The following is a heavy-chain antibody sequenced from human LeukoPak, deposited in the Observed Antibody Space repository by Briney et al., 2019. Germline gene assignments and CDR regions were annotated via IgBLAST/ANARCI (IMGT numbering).Heavy chain of an antibody. J-gene: IGHJ4*02. D-gene: IGHD6-13*01. CDR2: FDPEDGET. V-gene: IGHV1-24*01. CDR3: WVIAAAGGTEFDY. Sequence: GASVKVSCKVSGYTLTELSMHWVRQAPGKGLEWMGGFDPEDGETIYAQKFQGRVTMTEDTSTDTAYMDLSSLRSEDTAVYYCWVIAAAGGTEFDYWGQGTLVTVSS. CDR1: GYTLTELS.